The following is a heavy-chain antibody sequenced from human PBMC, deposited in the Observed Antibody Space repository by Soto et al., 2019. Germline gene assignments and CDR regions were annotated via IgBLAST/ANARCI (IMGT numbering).Heavy chain of an antibody. J-gene: IGHJ6*01. D-gene: IGHD6-6*01. Sequence: GGSLRLSCVSSVFKLTSSRMNCVRHAPGKCLEWVASISASGKDTFYRHSVKGRFAISRDNAGTSLSLRMDSLRVEDTAVYHCARVHLVAGSAFYCDMEVWGPGTAVIVSS. CDR3: ARVHLVAGSAFYCDMEV. V-gene: IGHV3-21*06. CDR1: VFKLTSSR. CDR2: ISASGKDT.